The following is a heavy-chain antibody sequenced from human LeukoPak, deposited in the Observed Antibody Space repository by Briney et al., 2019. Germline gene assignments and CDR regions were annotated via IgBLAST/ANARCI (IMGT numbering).Heavy chain of an antibody. Sequence: GESLKISCKGSGYSFTNYWIAWVHQMPGKGLEWMGIIYPGDSDTRYSPSFQGQVTISDDKSISTAYLQWSSLKASDTAMYYCARRGSYEWFDPWGQGTLVTVSS. D-gene: IGHD1-26*01. CDR1: GYSFTNYW. J-gene: IGHJ5*02. V-gene: IGHV5-51*07. CDR3: ARRGSYEWFDP. CDR2: IYPGDSDT.